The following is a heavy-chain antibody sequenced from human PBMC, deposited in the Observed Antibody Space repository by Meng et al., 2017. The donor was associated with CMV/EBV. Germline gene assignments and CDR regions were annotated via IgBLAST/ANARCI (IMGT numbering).Heavy chain of an antibody. Sequence: LRLSCAILGYRVPSNSAAWHWIRQAPSRGLEWLGRTYYRPKWYNDYAVSGKSRITINPDTSKNQFSLQLNSVTPEDTAVYYCARGPGGDIVATITNYFDYWGQGTLVTVSS. D-gene: IGHD5-12*01. J-gene: IGHJ4*02. CDR3: ARGPGGDIVATITNYFDY. V-gene: IGHV6-1*01. CDR1: GYRVPSNSAA. CDR2: TYYRPKWYN.